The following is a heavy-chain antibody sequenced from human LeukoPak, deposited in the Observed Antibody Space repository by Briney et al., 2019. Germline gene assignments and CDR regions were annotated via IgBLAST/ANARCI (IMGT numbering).Heavy chain of an antibody. V-gene: IGHV1-69*05. CDR1: GGTFSSYA. D-gene: IGHD3-22*01. CDR2: IIPIFGTA. CDR3: ARDYYDSSGYYNDY. Sequence: SVKVSCKASGGTFSSYAISWVRQAPGQGLEWMGRIIPIFGTANYAQKFQGRVTITTDESTSTAYLELSSLRSEDTAVYYCARDYYDSSGYYNDYWGQGTLVTVSS. J-gene: IGHJ4*02.